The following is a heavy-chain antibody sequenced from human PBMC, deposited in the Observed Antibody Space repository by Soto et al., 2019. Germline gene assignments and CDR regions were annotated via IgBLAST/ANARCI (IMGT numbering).Heavy chain of an antibody. Sequence: PGGSLRLSCAASGFTFSSYSMNWVRQAPGKGLEWVSYISSSSSTIYYADSVKGRFTISRDNAKNSLYLQMNSLRDEDMAVYYCARVLPYRTGRFTMPRGDRTYYGMDVWGQGTTVTVSS. CDR3: ARVLPYRTGRFTMPRGDRTYYGMDV. D-gene: IGHD3-10*01. CDR2: ISSSSSTI. V-gene: IGHV3-48*02. J-gene: IGHJ6*02. CDR1: GFTFSSYS.